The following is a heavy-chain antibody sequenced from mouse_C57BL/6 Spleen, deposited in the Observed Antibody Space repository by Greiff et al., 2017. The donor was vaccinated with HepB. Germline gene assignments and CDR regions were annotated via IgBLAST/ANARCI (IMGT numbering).Heavy chain of an antibody. D-gene: IGHD2-10*01. J-gene: IGHJ4*01. CDR1: GYAFSSYW. CDR3: SRRFPYYCNYGYAMDY. Sequence: QVQLQQSGAELVKPGASVKISCKASGYAFSSYWMNWVKQRPGKGLEWIGQIYPGDGDTNYNGKFKGKATLTADKSSSTAYMQLSSLTSEDSAVYFVSRRFPYYCNYGYAMDYWGQGTSVTVSS. CDR2: IYPGDGDT. V-gene: IGHV1-80*01.